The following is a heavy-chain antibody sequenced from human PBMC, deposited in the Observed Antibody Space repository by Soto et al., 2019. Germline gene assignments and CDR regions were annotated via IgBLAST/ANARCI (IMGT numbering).Heavy chain of an antibody. CDR3: AREYPTSRLSGYYYLDC. D-gene: IGHD3-9*01. J-gene: IGHJ4*02. Sequence: EVQLVESGGGLVQPGGSLRLSCAASGFTVSSNFMSWVRQAPGKGLEWVSVLYSGGSTYYADSVKGRFTISRHNSKNTLYLQMNSLRAEDTAVYYCAREYPTSRLSGYYYLDCWGQGPLVTVSS. CDR1: GFTVSSNF. V-gene: IGHV3-53*04. CDR2: LYSGGST.